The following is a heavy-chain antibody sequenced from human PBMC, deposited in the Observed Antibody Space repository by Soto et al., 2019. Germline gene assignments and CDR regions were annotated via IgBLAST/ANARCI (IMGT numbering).Heavy chain of an antibody. CDR1: GGTFSSYT. CDR2: IIPILGIA. CDR3: ARAPGQEGVRGVIITEFDY. V-gene: IGHV1-69*02. Sequence: GASVKVSCKASGGTFSSYTISWVRQAPGQGLEWMGRIIPILGIANYAQKFQGRVTITADNSTSTAYMELSSLRSEDTAVYYCARAPGQEGVRGVIITEFDYWGQGTLVTVSS. J-gene: IGHJ4*02. D-gene: IGHD3-10*01.